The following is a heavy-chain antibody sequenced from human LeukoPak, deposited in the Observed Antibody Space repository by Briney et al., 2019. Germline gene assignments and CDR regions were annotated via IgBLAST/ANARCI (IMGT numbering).Heavy chain of an antibody. CDR1: GYTLTELS. J-gene: IGHJ4*02. CDR3: AGRGYYYDSSGFNGFDY. Sequence: GASVKVSCKVSGYTLTELSMHWVRQAPGKGLEWMGGFDPEDGETIYAQKFQGRVTMTEDTSTDTAYMELSSLRSEDTAVYYCAGRGYYYDSSGFNGFDYWGQGTLVTVSS. D-gene: IGHD3-22*01. V-gene: IGHV1-24*01. CDR2: FDPEDGET.